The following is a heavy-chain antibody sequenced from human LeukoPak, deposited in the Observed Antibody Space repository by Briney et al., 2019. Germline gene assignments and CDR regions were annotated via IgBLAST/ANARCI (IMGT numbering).Heavy chain of an antibody. J-gene: IGHJ4*02. CDR2: ISGSGGGT. Sequence: GGSLRLSCAASGFTFSSYAMSWVRQAPGKGLEWVLAISGSGGGTYYADSVKGRFTISRDNSKNTLYLQMNSLRAEDTAVYYCAKRRYGYCSGGSCCDSFDYWGQGTLVTVSS. V-gene: IGHV3-23*01. D-gene: IGHD2-15*01. CDR3: AKRRYGYCSGGSCCDSFDY. CDR1: GFTFSSYA.